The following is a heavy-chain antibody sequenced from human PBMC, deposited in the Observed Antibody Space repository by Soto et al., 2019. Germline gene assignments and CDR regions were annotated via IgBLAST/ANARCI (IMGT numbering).Heavy chain of an antibody. CDR2: IYYSGST. CDR1: GGSISSSSYY. Sequence: SETLSLTCTVSGGSISSSSYYWGWIRQPPGKGLEWIGSIYYSGSTYYNPSLKSRVTISVDTSKNQFSLKLSSVTAADTAVYYCARGRGYRPHYYYYGMDVWGQGTTVTVSS. CDR3: ARGRGYRPHYYYYGMDV. D-gene: IGHD5-12*01. J-gene: IGHJ6*02. V-gene: IGHV4-39*01.